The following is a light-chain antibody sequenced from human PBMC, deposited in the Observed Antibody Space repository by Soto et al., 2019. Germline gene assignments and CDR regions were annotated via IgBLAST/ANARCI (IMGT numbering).Light chain of an antibody. CDR1: SSNIGNNY. CDR3: GTWASSLSAVV. V-gene: IGLV1-51*01. CDR2: DNN. Sequence: QSVLTQPPSVSAAPGQKVTISCSGSSSNIGNNYVSWYQQLPGTAPKLLIYDNNKRPSGIPDRFSGSKSGTSATLGITGLQTGDEADYYCGTWASSLSAVVVGGGTKLTVL. J-gene: IGLJ2*01.